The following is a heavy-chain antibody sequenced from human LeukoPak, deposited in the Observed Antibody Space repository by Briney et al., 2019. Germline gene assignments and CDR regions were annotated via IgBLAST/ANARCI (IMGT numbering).Heavy chain of an antibody. D-gene: IGHD4-17*01. V-gene: IGHV1-69*13. CDR2: IIAIFGRT. Sequence: GASVKLACTASGCTFSSYAISWVRQAPGQGLEWMGGIIAIFGRTNYEQKLQGRVTITADESTSTAYMELSRLRSEDTAVYYCAREGPPSDDYGAYHTPFGYYYYGMDVWGQGTTVTVSS. CDR1: GCTFSSYA. CDR3: AREGPPSDDYGAYHTPFGYYYYGMDV. J-gene: IGHJ6*02.